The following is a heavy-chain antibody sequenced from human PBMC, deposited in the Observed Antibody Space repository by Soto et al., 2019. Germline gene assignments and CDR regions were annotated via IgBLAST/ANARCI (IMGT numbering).Heavy chain of an antibody. CDR1: GFSVKRYW. D-gene: IGHD3-3*01. J-gene: IGHJ6*02. Sequence: GSLRLSCGASGFSVKRYWMHWVRQAPGKGLVWLSRFGGDENYTDYADSVRGRFTISRDIAKNTIYLQMNSLRAEDTAVYYCGKGKELGVVRYGLDAWGQGTTVTVSS. CDR2: FGGDENYT. V-gene: IGHV3-74*01. CDR3: GKGKELGVVRYGLDA.